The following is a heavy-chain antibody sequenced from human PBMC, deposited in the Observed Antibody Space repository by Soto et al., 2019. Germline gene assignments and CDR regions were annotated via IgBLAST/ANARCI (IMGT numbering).Heavy chain of an antibody. V-gene: IGHV3-30-3*01. CDR2: ISYDGSNK. J-gene: IGHJ4*02. Sequence: GGSLRISCAASGFTFSSYAMHWVRQAPGKALEWVAVISYDGSNKYYADSVKGRFTISRDNSKNTLYLQMNSLRAEDTAVYYCARFWLQCELLSPFYYWGQGSLVTVSS. CDR3: ARFWLQCELLSPFYY. D-gene: IGHD1-26*01. CDR1: GFTFSSYA.